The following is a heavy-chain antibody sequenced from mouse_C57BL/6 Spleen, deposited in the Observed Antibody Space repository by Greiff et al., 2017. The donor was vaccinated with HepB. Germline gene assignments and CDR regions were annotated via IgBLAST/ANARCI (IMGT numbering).Heavy chain of an antibody. V-gene: IGHV5-17*01. J-gene: IGHJ2*01. CDR1: GFTFSDYG. Sequence: EVQRVESGGGLVKPGGSLKLSCAASGFTFSDYGMHWVRQAPEKGLEWVAYISSGSSNIYYADTVKGRFTISRDNAKNTLFLQMTSLRSEDTAMYYCARHYYGSSYFDYWGQGTTLTVSS. CDR3: ARHYYGSSYFDY. D-gene: IGHD1-1*01. CDR2: ISSGSSNI.